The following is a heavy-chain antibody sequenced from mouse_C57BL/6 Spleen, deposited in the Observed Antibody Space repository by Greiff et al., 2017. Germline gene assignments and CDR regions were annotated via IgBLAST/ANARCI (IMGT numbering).Heavy chain of an antibody. J-gene: IGHJ3*01. CDR1: GYTFTDYN. D-gene: IGHD2-4*01. CDR3: AREGYYDYDWFAY. Sequence: EVKLMESGPELVKPGASVKISCKASGYTFTDYNMHWVKQSHGKSLEWIGYINPNNGGTSYNQKFKGKATLTVNKSSSTAYMELRSLTSEDSAVYYCAREGYYDYDWFAYWGQGTLVTVSA. CDR2: INPNNGGT. V-gene: IGHV1-22*01.